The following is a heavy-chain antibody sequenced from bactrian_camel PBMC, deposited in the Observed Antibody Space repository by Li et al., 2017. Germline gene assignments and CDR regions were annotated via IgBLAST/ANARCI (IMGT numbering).Heavy chain of an antibody. Sequence: DVQLVESGGGLVQPGGSLRLSCAASGSTFSSYAMSWVRQAPEKGLDWVSSISTDDRKFYVQSVKGRFTVSRDNTKNTVSLQMNSLKTDDTAVYYCATGDGASHEYAFWGQGTQVTVS. D-gene: IGHD6*01. CDR1: GSTFSSYA. CDR3: ATGDGASHEYAF. J-gene: IGHJ4*01. V-gene: IGHV3S10*01. CDR2: ISTDDRK.